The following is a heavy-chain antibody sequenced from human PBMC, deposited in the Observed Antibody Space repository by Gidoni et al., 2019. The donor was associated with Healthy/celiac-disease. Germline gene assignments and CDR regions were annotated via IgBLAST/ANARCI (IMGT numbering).Heavy chain of an antibody. CDR1: GFTFSGSA. V-gene: IGHV3-73*02. D-gene: IGHD3-3*01. CDR2: IRSKTNSYAT. Sequence: EVQVVESGGGLVQPGGSLKLSCAASGFTFSGSAMHWVRQASGKGLEWVGRIRSKTNSYATAYAASVKGRFTISRDDSKNTAYLQMNSLKTEDTAVYYCTRHTYYDFWSGYFGYGMDVWGQGTTVTVSS. J-gene: IGHJ6*02. CDR3: TRHTYYDFWSGYFGYGMDV.